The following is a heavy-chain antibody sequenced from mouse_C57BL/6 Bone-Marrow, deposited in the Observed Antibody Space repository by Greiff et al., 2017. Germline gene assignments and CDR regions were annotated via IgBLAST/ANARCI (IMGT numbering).Heavy chain of an antibody. J-gene: IGHJ4*01. V-gene: IGHV14-4*01. CDR2: IDPENGDT. CDR3: TTGLRYAMDY. D-gene: IGHD3-1*01. Sequence: EVQLQQSGAELVRPGASVKLSCTASGFNIKDDYMHWVKQRPEQGLEWIGWIDPENGDTESASKFQGKATITADTSSNTAYLQLSSLTSEDTAVYYCTTGLRYAMDYWGQGTSVTVSS. CDR1: GFNIKDDY.